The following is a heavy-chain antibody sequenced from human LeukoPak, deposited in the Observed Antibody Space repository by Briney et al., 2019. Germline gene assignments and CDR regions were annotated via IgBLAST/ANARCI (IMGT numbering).Heavy chain of an antibody. D-gene: IGHD3-22*01. Sequence: GGSLRLSCAASGFTFSSYSMTWVRQAPGKGLEWVSSISSSSSYIYYADSVKGRFTISRDNAKNSLYLQMNSLRAEDTAVYYCARDRDSSGYYSDYWGQGTLVTVSS. J-gene: IGHJ4*02. CDR1: GFTFSSYS. CDR2: ISSSSSYI. V-gene: IGHV3-21*01. CDR3: ARDRDSSGYYSDY.